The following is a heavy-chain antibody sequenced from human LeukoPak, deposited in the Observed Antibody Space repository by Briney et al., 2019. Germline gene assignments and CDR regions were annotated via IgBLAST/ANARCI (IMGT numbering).Heavy chain of an antibody. D-gene: IGHD1-14*01. V-gene: IGHV3-53*01. CDR3: ARVTSRSGYYFDY. Sequence: GGSLRLSCAASGFTFNNYWMSWVRQAPGKGLEWVSVIYSGGSTYYADSVKGRFTISRDTSKETVYLQMDSLRAEDTAVYYCARVTSRSGYYFDYWGQGSLVTVSS. CDR1: GFTFNNYW. J-gene: IGHJ4*02. CDR2: IYSGGST.